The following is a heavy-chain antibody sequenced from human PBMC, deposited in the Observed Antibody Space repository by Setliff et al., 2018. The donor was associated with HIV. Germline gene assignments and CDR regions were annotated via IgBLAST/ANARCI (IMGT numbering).Heavy chain of an antibody. Sequence: SETLSLTCTVSGGSFIGSSFQSTWIRQTPGKGLGWLGYVYYSGSTNYNPSLESRVTISVDKSKNQFSLKLNSVTAADTAVYYCARDQGHHFDSRGQVDFDLWGRGTLVTVSS. V-gene: IGHV4-61*05. CDR1: GGSFIGSSFQ. CDR3: ARDQGHHFDSRGQVDFDL. D-gene: IGHD3-22*01. CDR2: VYYSGST. J-gene: IGHJ2*01.